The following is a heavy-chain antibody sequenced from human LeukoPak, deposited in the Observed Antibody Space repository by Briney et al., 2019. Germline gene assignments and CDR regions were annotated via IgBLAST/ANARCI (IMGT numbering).Heavy chain of an antibody. J-gene: IGHJ4*02. CDR3: AKARTYSSSWDYYFDY. Sequence: GGSLRLSCAASGFTFDDYAMHWVRQAPGKGLEWVSGISWNSGSIGYADSVKGRFTISRDNAKNSLYLQMNSLRAEDMALYYCAKARTYSSSWDYYFDYWGQGTLVTVSS. CDR2: ISWNSGSI. CDR1: GFTFDDYA. D-gene: IGHD6-13*01. V-gene: IGHV3-9*03.